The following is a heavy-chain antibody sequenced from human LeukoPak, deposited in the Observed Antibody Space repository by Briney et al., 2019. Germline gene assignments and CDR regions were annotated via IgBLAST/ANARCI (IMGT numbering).Heavy chain of an antibody. CDR3: AKERGSSSYDAFDI. J-gene: IGHJ3*02. V-gene: IGHV3-30*02. D-gene: IGHD6-19*01. CDR1: GFTFSSYG. CDR2: IRYDGSNK. Sequence: GGSLRLSCAASGFTFSSYGVHWVRQAPGKGLEWVAFIRYDGSNKYYADSVKGRFTISRDNSKNTLYLQMNSLRAEDTAVYYCAKERGSSSYDAFDIWGQGTMVTVSS.